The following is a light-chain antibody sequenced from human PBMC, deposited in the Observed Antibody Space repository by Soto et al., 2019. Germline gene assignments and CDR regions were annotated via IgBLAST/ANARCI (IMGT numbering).Light chain of an antibody. J-gene: IGLJ1*01. Sequence: QSIMTQPPSASGTPGQRVTISCSGSNSNIGSNTVNWYQHVPGTAPKLLIFSNNQRPSGVPARFSGSKSGTSASLAISGLQSGDEGDYYCAAWDDSLNGFYVFGTGTKVTVL. CDR2: SNN. V-gene: IGLV1-44*01. CDR1: NSNIGSNT. CDR3: AAWDDSLNGFYV.